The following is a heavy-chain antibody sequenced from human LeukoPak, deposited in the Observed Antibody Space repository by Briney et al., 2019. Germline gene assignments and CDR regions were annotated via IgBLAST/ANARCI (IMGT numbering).Heavy chain of an antibody. D-gene: IGHD3-16*01. CDR3: TKEITFGGIILGTLDH. CDR2: ISDSGYTT. CDR1: GFTFSSYA. V-gene: IGHV3-23*01. J-gene: IGHJ4*02. Sequence: GGSLRLSCAASGFTFSSYAMSWVRQAPGKGLEWVSVISDSGYTTYYADSVKGRFAIPRDNSKNTLYLRMNSLRAEDTAKYYCTKEITFGGIILGTLDHWGQGSLVTVAS.